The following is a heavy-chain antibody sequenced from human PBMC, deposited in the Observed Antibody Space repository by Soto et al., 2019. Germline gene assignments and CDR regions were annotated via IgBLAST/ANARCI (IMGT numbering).Heavy chain of an antibody. CDR2: IYYSGST. D-gene: IGHD6-13*01. CDR1: GDSISSGGYF. CDR3: ARDSPGRNSNWYPRFDP. Sequence: PSETLSLTCTVSGDSISSGGYFWNWIRQHPGKGLEWIGYIYYSGSTYYNPSLKSRVTISVATSKTQFSLRLSSVTAADTAVYYFARDSPGRNSNWYPRFDPWGQGTLVTVSS. V-gene: IGHV4-31*03. J-gene: IGHJ5*01.